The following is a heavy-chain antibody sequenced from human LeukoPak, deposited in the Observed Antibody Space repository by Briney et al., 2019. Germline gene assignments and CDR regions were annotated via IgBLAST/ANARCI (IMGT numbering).Heavy chain of an antibody. Sequence: ASVKVSCKASGYTFPSYGISWVRQAPGQGLEWMGWISGYNGNTNYAQKLQGRVTMTTDTSTSTAYMELRSLRSDDTAVYYCARAWYCSGGSCSCDYWGQGTLVTVSS. CDR3: ARAWYCSGGSCSCDY. CDR1: GYTFPSYG. CDR2: ISGYNGNT. D-gene: IGHD2-15*01. V-gene: IGHV1-18*01. J-gene: IGHJ4*02.